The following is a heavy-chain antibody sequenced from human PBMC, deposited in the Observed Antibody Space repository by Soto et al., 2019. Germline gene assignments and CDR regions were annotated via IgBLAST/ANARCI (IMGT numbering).Heavy chain of an antibody. V-gene: IGHV4-30-4*01. CDR3: AREYAARFYFDY. CDR1: GGSISSGDYY. J-gene: IGHJ4*02. CDR2: IYYSGST. D-gene: IGHD6-6*01. Sequence: SETLSLTCTVSGGSISSGDYYWSWIRQPPGKGLEWIGYIYYSGSTYYNPSLKSRVTISVDTSKNQFSLKPSSVTAADTAVYYCAREYAARFYFDYWGQGTLVTVS.